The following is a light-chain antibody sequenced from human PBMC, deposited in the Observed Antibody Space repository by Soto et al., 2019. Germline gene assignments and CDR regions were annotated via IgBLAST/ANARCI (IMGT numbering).Light chain of an antibody. CDR1: SGSIASNY. CDR2: EDN. Sequence: NFMLTQPHSVSESPGKTVTISCTGSSGSIASNYGQWYQQRPGSAPTTVIYEDNKRPSGVPDRFSGSVDTSSNSASLIISGLKTEDEADYYCQSHDTTNVVFGRGTKLTVL. CDR3: QSHDTTNVV. V-gene: IGLV6-57*02. J-gene: IGLJ3*02.